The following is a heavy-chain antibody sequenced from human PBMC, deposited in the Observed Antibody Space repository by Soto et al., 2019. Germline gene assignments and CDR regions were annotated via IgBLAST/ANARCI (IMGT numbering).Heavy chain of an antibody. D-gene: IGHD6-13*01. J-gene: IGHJ6*03. V-gene: IGHV3-23*01. Sequence: GGSLRLSCAASGFTFSSYAMSWVRQAPGKGLEWVSAISGSGGSTYYADSVKGRFTISRDNSKNTLYLQMNSLRAEDTAVYYCAKAGAAAERIYYYMDVWGKGTTVTVSS. CDR2: ISGSGGST. CDR1: GFTFSSYA. CDR3: AKAGAAAERIYYYMDV.